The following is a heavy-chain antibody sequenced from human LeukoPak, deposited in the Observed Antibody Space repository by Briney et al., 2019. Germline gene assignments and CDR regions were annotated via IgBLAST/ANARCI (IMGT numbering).Heavy chain of an antibody. CDR3: ARDRRGRGYEYYFDY. J-gene: IGHJ4*02. D-gene: IGHD5-12*01. Sequence: SETLSLTCTVSGGSISSGSYYWSWIRQPAGKGLEWIGRIYTSGSTNYNPSLKSRVTISVDTSKNQFSLKLSSVTAADTAVYYCARDRRGRGYEYYFDYWGQGTLVTVSS. V-gene: IGHV4-61*02. CDR2: IYTSGST. CDR1: GGSISSGSYY.